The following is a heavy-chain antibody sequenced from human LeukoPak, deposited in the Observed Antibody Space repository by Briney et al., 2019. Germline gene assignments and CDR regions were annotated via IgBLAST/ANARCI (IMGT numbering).Heavy chain of an antibody. CDR1: GFSLSTSGVG. Sequence: SGPTLVKPTQTLTLTCTFSGFSLSTSGVGVGWIRQPPGKALEWLAVIYWDNDKRYSPSLKSRLTIAKDTSNNNVVLIMTNMDPADTATYYCAHRRPGIINCWDNSYFDNWAPGTLVTVSS. D-gene: IGHD1/OR15-1a*01. J-gene: IGHJ4*02. CDR3: AHRRPGIINCWDNSYFDN. V-gene: IGHV2-5*02. CDR2: IYWDNDK.